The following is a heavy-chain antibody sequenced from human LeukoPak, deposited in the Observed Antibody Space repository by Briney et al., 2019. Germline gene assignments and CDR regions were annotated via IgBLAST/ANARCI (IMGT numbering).Heavy chain of an antibody. D-gene: IGHD3-10*01. CDR3: ARDGPPVLLWFGTWFDP. CDR2: INHSGST. Sequence: SETLSLTCAVYGGSFSGYYWCWIRKPPAPGLELMGEINHSGSTNYNSPLKSRVRITVDAAKNKFSLKLSSVTAADTAVYYCARDGPPVLLWFGTWFDPWGQGTLVTVSS. V-gene: IGHV4-34*01. CDR1: GGSFSGYY. J-gene: IGHJ5*02.